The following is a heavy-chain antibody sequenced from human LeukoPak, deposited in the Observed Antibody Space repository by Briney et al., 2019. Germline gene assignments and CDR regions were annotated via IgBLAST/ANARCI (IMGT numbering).Heavy chain of an antibody. CDR1: GDSFTGYF. CDR2: INHSGRT. J-gene: IGHJ4*02. D-gene: IGHD3-22*01. Sequence: SEALSLTCAASGDSFTGYFWTWIRQPPGKGLEWIGDINHSGRTNYNPSLQKRVSISVDTSNNQFFLNLTSVTAADAAAYYCARTGGFFDSSGFYHQNPYFLQFWGPGVLVTVSS. V-gene: IGHV4-34*01. CDR3: ARTGGFFDSSGFYHQNPYFLQF.